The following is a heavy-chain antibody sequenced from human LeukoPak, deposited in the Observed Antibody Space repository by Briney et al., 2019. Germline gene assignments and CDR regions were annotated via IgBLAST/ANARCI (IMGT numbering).Heavy chain of an antibody. CDR3: ARGRAFGRDWVAEDAFDI. Sequence: SETLSLTCTVSGGSISSGTYYWTWIRQPAGKGLEWIGRVSSSGTTNYNPYNPSLKSRVTISVDTSKNQFSLELSSVTAADTAVYYCARGRAFGRDWVAEDAFDIWGQGTMVTVSS. J-gene: IGHJ3*02. CDR2: VSSSGTT. V-gene: IGHV4-61*02. CDR1: GGSISSGTYY. D-gene: IGHD2-21*02.